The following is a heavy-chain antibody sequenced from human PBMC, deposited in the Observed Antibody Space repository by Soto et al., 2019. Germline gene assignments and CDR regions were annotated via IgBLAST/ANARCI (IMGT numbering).Heavy chain of an antibody. V-gene: IGHV3-74*01. J-gene: IGHJ4*02. CDR2: INSDGSST. CDR3: ASGWGLMGY. Sequence: GPQRLPNTSSGFTIGNHWMHWVRQAPGKGLVWVSRINSDGSSTSYADSVKGRFTISRDNAKNTLYLQMNSLRAEDTAVYYCASGWGLMGYWGQGTLVTVSS. D-gene: IGHD6-19*01. CDR1: GFTIGNHW.